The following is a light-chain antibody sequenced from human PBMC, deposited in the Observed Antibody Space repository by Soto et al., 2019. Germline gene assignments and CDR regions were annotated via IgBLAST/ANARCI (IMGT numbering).Light chain of an antibody. CDR1: SSNIGSNT. CDR2: STN. CDR3: AAWDGSLNVML. J-gene: IGLJ2*01. Sequence: QSVLTQPPSASGTPGQRVTISCSGSSSNIGSNTVNWYQQLPGSAPKLLMYSTNQRPSGVPDRFSGSKSGTSASLAISGLQSEDEADYYCAAWDGSLNVMLFGGGTKATVL. V-gene: IGLV1-44*01.